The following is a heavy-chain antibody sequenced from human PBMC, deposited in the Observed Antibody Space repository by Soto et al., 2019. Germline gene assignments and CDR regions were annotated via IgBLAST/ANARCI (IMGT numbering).Heavy chain of an antibody. CDR3: TRDIVVVAPWYYYYGMDV. CDR1: GFTFGDYA. J-gene: IGHJ6*02. V-gene: IGHV3-49*04. D-gene: IGHD2-15*01. CDR2: IRSKAYGGTT. Sequence: GGSLRLSCTASGFTFGDYAMSWVRQAPGKGLEWVGFIRSKAYGGTTEYAASVKGRFTISRDDSKSIAYLQMNSLKTEDTAVYYCTRDIVVVAPWYYYYGMDVWGQGTTVTVSS.